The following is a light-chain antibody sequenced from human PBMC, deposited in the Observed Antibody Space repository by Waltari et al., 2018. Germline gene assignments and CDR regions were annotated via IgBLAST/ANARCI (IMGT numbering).Light chain of an antibody. Sequence: EIVLTQSPGPLSLSPGERATLSCRASQSVRGSLAWYQQKAGQAPRLLIYGGSSRATGIPERFSGSGSGTDFSLTISRLEPEDFAVYYCQHYVRLPATFGQGTKVEIK. CDR3: QHYVRLPAT. J-gene: IGKJ1*01. CDR2: GGS. CDR1: QSVRGS. V-gene: IGKV3-20*01.